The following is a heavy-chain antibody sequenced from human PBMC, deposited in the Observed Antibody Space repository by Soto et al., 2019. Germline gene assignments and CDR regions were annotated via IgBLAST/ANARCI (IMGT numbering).Heavy chain of an antibody. CDR2: ISPEGSEK. V-gene: IGHV3-7*03. Sequence: EVQLVESGGGLVQPGGSLRLSCAVSGFIFNDYWMTWVRQAPGKGLEWVATISPEGSEKYYADSLKGRFTVSRDNTKKSLYLKMISLRAEDTALYYCVRARIDYWGRGTLISVSS. CDR3: VRARIDY. J-gene: IGHJ4*02. CDR1: GFIFNDYW.